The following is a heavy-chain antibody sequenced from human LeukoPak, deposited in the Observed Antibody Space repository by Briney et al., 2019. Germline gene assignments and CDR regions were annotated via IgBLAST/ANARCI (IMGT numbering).Heavy chain of an antibody. CDR3: AKVYTALARDFDY. Sequence: GGSLRLSCAASGFTFSSYDIHWVRQAPGKGLEWVAFIRHDGSNKYYADSVKGRFTISRDNSKNTVYLQMKSLRAEGTAVYYCAKVYTALARDFDYWGQGTLVTVSS. CDR2: IRHDGSNK. J-gene: IGHJ4*02. CDR1: GFTFSSYD. D-gene: IGHD5-18*01. V-gene: IGHV3-30*02.